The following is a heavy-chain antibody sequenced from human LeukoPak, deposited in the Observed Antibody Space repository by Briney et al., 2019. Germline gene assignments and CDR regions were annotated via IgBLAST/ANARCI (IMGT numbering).Heavy chain of an antibody. V-gene: IGHV3-21*01. Sequence: GGSLRLSCAASGFTFSSYSMNWVRQAPGKGLEWVSSISSSSSYIYYADSVKGRFTISRDNAKNSLYLQMNSLRAEDTAVYYCARDLGELLGPYYYYGMDVWGQGTTVTVFS. CDR3: ARDLGELLGPYYYYGMDV. D-gene: IGHD1-26*01. CDR1: GFTFSSYS. J-gene: IGHJ6*02. CDR2: ISSSSSYI.